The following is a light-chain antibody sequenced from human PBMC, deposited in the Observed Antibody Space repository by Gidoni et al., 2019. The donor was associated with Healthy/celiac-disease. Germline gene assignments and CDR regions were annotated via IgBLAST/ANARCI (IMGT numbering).Light chain of an antibody. CDR2: DVS. CDR1: SSDVVGYNY. V-gene: IGLV2-14*03. Sequence: QSALTQPASVSGSPGQSITISCTGTSSDVVGYNYVSWYQQHPGKAPKLMIYDVSNRPSGVSNRFPGSKSGNTASLTISGLQAEDEADYYCSSYTSSSPYVFGTGTKVTVL. CDR3: SSYTSSSPYV. J-gene: IGLJ1*01.